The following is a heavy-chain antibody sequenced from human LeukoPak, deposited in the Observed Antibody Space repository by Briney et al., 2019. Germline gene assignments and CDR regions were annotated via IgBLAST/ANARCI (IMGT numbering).Heavy chain of an antibody. J-gene: IGHJ4*02. V-gene: IGHV1-69*13. CDR1: GGXFSSYA. CDR2: IIPIFGTA. D-gene: IGHD3-22*01. CDR3: ARDSAYYYDSSGAFDY. Sequence: ASVKVSCKASGGXFSSYAISWVRQAPGQGLEWMGGIIPIFGTANYAQKFQGRVTITADESTSTAYMELSSLRSEDTAVYYGARDSAYYYDSSGAFDYWGQGTLVTVSS.